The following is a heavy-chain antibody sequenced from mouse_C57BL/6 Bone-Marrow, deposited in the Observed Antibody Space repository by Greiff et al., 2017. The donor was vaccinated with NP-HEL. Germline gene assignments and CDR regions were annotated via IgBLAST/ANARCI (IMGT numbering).Heavy chain of an antibody. J-gene: IGHJ1*03. CDR1: GFTFSDYY. Sequence: EVHLVESEGGLVQPGSSMKLSCTASGFTFSDYYMAWVRQVPEKGLEWVANINYDGSSTYYLDSLKSRFIISRDNAKTILYLQMSSLKSEDTATYYCARDDLYFDVWGTGTTVTVSS. CDR2: INYDGSST. V-gene: IGHV5-16*01. CDR3: ARDDLYFDV.